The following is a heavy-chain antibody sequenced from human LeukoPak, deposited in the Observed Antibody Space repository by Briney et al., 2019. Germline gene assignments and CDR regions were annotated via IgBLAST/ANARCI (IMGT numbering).Heavy chain of an antibody. J-gene: IGHJ4*02. D-gene: IGHD4-11*01. V-gene: IGHV4-39*07. CDR1: GGSISSSSYY. Sequence: SETLSLTCTVSGGSISSSSYYWSWIRQPPGKGLEWIGEINHSGSTNYNPSLKSRVTISVDTSKNQFSLKLSSVTAADTAVYYCARGPPPTTVRSVRRVGVDYWGQGTLVTVSS. CDR2: INHSGST. CDR3: ARGPPPTTVRSVRRVGVDY.